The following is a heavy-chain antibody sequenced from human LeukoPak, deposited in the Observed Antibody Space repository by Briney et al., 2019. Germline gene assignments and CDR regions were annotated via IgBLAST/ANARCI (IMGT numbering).Heavy chain of an antibody. D-gene: IGHD6-19*01. CDR2: IRYDGSNK. CDR1: GFTFSSYG. J-gene: IGHJ2*01. V-gene: IGHV3-30*02. Sequence: QPGGSLRLSCAASGFTFSSYGMHWVRQAPGKGLEWVAFIRYDGSNKYYADSVKGRFTISRDNSKNTLYLQMNSLRADDTAVYYCAKYSFSSGWYLGSLWGRGTLVTVSS. CDR3: AKYSFSSGWYLGSL.